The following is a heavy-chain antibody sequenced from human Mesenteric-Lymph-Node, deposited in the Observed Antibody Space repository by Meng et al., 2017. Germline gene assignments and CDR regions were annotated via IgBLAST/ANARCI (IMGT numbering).Heavy chain of an antibody. CDR1: GYTFSSDG. V-gene: IGHV1-18*01. D-gene: IGHD2-2*01. CDR2: ISAYNGNT. J-gene: IGHJ5*02. CDR3: ARDYEYCSSTSCYESNWFDP. Sequence: QGQLVQSGAEVKKPGASVKVACKASGYTFSSDGISWVRQAPGQGLEWMGWISAYNGNTNYAQKLQGRVTMTTDTSTSTAYMELRSLRSDDTAVYYCARDYEYCSSTSCYESNWFDPWGQGTLVTVSS.